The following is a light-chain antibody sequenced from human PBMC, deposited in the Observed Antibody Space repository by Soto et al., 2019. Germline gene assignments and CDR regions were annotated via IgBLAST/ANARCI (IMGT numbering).Light chain of an antibody. CDR3: QQRSNWPWT. CDR2: DAS. V-gene: IGKV3-11*01. CDR1: QSVSSY. J-gene: IGKJ1*01. Sequence: EVVLTQSPATLSLSPGERATLSCRASQSVSSYLAWYQQKPGQAPRLLIYDASNRATGIPARFSGSGSGTDFTITISSLEPEDSAVYYCQQRSNWPWTFGQGTKVEIK.